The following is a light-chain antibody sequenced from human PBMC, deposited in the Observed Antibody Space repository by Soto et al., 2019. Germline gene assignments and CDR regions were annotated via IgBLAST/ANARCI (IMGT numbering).Light chain of an antibody. CDR2: KAS. CDR1: QTISSW. Sequence: DIQMTQCPSTLSGSAGDRVTITGRACQTISSWLAWYQQKPGKAPKLLIYKASTLKSGVPSRFSGSGSGTEFTLTISSLQPDDFATYYCPHYNSYSEAFGQGTKVDI. J-gene: IGKJ1*01. V-gene: IGKV1-5*03. CDR3: PHYNSYSEA.